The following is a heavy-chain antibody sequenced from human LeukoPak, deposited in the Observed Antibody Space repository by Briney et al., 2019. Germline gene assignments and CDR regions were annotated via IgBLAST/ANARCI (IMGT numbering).Heavy chain of an antibody. CDR3: AKDKVSYYDSSGECYFDY. CDR1: GFTFDDYA. Sequence: PGRSLRLSCAASGFTFDDYAMHWVRQAPGKGLEWVSGISWNSGSIGYADSVKGRFTISRDNAKNSLYLQMNSLRAEDTALYYCAKDKVSYYDSSGECYFDYWGQGTLVTVSS. V-gene: IGHV3-9*01. J-gene: IGHJ4*01. CDR2: ISWNSGSI. D-gene: IGHD3-22*01.